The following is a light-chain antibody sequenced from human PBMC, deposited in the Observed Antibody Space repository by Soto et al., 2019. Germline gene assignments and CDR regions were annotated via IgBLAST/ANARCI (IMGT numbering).Light chain of an antibody. CDR2: AAS. J-gene: IGKJ2*02. CDR1: QSIGTY. Sequence: IQMTQSPSSLSASVGDRVTITCRASQSIGTYLNWYLQKPGKAPQLLIHAASSLQTGVPSRFSGSGSGTEFTLTISSLQPEDFASFYCQQSFSTPRTFGHGTKLAIK. CDR3: QQSFSTPRT. V-gene: IGKV1-39*01.